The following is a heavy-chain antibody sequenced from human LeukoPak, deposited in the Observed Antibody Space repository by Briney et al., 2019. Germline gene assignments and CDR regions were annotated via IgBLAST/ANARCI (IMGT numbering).Heavy chain of an antibody. J-gene: IGHJ4*02. CDR3: ARVEMATSSYYFDY. V-gene: IGHV1-8*01. CDR2: MNPNSGNT. Sequence: ASVKVSCKASGYTFTSYDINWVRQATGQGLEWMGWMNPNSGNTGYARKFQGRVTMTRNTSISTAYMELSSLRSEDTAVYYCARVEMATSSYYFDYWGQGTLVTVSS. D-gene: IGHD5-24*01. CDR1: GYTFTSYD.